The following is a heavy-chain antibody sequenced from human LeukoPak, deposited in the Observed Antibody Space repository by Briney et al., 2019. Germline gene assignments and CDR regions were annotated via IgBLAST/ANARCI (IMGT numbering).Heavy chain of an antibody. V-gene: IGHV3-7*01. J-gene: IGHJ4*02. CDR3: GRVISGAIDY. CDR2: IKHDGSET. CDR1: GFTFGGYA. Sequence: GALRLSCAGSGFTFGGYAMSWVRQGPGKGLEWVANIKHDGSETIYVDSVEGRFTVSRDNAENSMYLQLNSLSAEDTAVYYCGRVISGAIDYWGQGTLVTVSS. D-gene: IGHD2-15*01.